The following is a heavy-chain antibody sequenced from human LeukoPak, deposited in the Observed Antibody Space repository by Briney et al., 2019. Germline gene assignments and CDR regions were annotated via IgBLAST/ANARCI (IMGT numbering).Heavy chain of an antibody. CDR2: ISGSGGST. V-gene: IGHV3-23*01. CDR1: GFTFSSYA. D-gene: IGHD3-3*01. CDR3: ARRYDFWSGPLDY. J-gene: IGHJ4*02. Sequence: GGSLRLSCAASGFTFSSYAMSWVRQAPGKGLEWVSAISGSGGSTYYADSVKGRFTISRDNSKNTLYLQMNSLRAEDTAVYYCARRYDFWSGPLDYWGQGTLVTVSS.